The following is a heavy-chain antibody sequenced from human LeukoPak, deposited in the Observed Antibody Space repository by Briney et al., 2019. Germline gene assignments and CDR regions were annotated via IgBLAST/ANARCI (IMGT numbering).Heavy chain of an antibody. CDR2: IQTSGNT. J-gene: IGHJ4*02. Sequence: SETLSLTCTVSGGSIPNYYWSWVRQPPGKGLEWIGRIQTSGNTNYNPSLKSRVTMSVDMSKSQFSLKLSSVTAADTAVYYCARGVSPLDHWGQGTLVTVSS. D-gene: IGHD5/OR15-5a*01. CDR1: GGSIPNYY. CDR3: ARGVSPLDH. V-gene: IGHV4-4*07.